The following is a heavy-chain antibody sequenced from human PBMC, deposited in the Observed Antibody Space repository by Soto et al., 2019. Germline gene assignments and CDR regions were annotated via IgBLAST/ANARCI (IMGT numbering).Heavy chain of an antibody. CDR3: ARGRASGSYYLLDY. Sequence: QVQLVQSGSEVKKPGASVKVSCKASGYSFSDNQIHWLRRAPGQGLEWMGRITPKSDDTDYAQKFQCRVTMTRDTSIDTAYMEVSSLRSDDTAVYYCARGRASGSYYLLDYWGQGTLVTVSS. CDR2: ITPKSDDT. J-gene: IGHJ4*02. V-gene: IGHV1-2*02. D-gene: IGHD3-10*01. CDR1: GYSFSDNQ.